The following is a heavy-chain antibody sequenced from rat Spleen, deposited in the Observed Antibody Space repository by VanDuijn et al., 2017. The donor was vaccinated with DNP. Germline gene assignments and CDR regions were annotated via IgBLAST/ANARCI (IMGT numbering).Heavy chain of an antibody. CDR3: ARLGAQDY. Sequence: EVQLVESGGGLVQPGRSLKLSCAASGFTFSNYGMAWVRQAPKKGLEWVATISTSGGSTYYRDSVKGRFTISRDNAKSTLYLQMDSLRSEDTATYYCARLGAQDYWGQGVMVTVSS. J-gene: IGHJ2*01. CDR2: ISTSGGST. V-gene: IGHV5S13*01. D-gene: IGHD5-1*01. CDR1: GFTFSNYG.